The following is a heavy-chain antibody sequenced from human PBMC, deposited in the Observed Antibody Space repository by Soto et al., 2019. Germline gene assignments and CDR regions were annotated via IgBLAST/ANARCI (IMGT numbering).Heavy chain of an antibody. CDR2: ISAYNGNT. V-gene: IGHV1-18*01. J-gene: IGHJ5*02. D-gene: IGHD3-22*01. CDR1: GYTFTSYG. Sequence: ASVKVSCKASGYTFTSYGISWVRQAPGQGLEWMGWISAYNGNTNYAQKLQGRVTMTTDTSTSTAYMKLRRLRSDDTAVYYCARYTMIVVDGNSPNWFDPWGQGTLVTVSS. CDR3: ARYTMIVVDGNSPNWFDP.